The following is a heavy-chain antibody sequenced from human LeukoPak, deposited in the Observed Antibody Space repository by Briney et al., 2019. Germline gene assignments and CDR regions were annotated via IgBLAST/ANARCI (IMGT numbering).Heavy chain of an antibody. Sequence: ASVKVSCKASVCTLSNYGISWVRQAPGQGPEWMAWINAHNANTNYAQHLQDRVTVTADTSTSTAYMELRSLRSDDTAVYFCARGRSLGYFDLWGRGTLVTVSS. J-gene: IGHJ2*01. CDR1: VCTLSNYG. CDR3: ARGRSLGYFDL. V-gene: IGHV1-18*01. CDR2: INAHNANT.